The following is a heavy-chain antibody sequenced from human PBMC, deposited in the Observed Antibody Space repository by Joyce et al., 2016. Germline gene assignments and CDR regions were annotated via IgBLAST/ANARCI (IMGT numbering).Heavy chain of an antibody. V-gene: IGHV4-34*02. CDR1: GGPFRGFF. J-gene: IGHJ4*02. D-gene: IGHD6-19*01. CDR3: ARSQWLAPLMY. Sequence: QVQLRQWGAGLLKPSETLSLTCAVSGGPFRGFFWTWVRQPPWKALEWMGDITTSGATNYNPSLRSRVAISVDTSNNQFSLTLTSLSAADMAVYYCARSQWLAPLMYWGQGTLVTVSP. CDR2: ITTSGAT.